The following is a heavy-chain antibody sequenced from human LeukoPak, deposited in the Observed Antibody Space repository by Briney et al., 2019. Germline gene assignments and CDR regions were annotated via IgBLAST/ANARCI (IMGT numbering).Heavy chain of an antibody. CDR2: IRYDGSNK. D-gene: IGHD2-15*01. CDR3: ASHAGDTV. CDR1: GFTFSSYA. V-gene: IGHV3-30*02. Sequence: PGGSLRLSCAASGFTFSSYAMHWVRQAPGKGLEWVAFIRYDGSNKYYADSVKGRFTISRDNSKNTLYLQMNSLRDEDTAVYYCASHAGDTVWGQGTLVTVSS. J-gene: IGHJ4*02.